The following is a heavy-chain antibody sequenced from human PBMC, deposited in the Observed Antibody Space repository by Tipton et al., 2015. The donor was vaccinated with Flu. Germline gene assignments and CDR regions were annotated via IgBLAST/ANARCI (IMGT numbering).Heavy chain of an antibody. D-gene: IGHD2-2*01. CDR1: GGTFSSYA. V-gene: IGHV1-69*06. CDR3: AGAPVVVPAAKGRTYYFDY. J-gene: IGHJ4*02. Sequence: QSGPEVKKPGSSVKVSCKASGGTFSSYAISWVRQAPGQGLEWMGGIIPIFGTANYAQKFQGRVTITADKSTSTAYMELSSLRSEDTAVYYCAGAPVVVPAAKGRTYYFDYWGQGTLVTVSS. CDR2: IIPIFGTA.